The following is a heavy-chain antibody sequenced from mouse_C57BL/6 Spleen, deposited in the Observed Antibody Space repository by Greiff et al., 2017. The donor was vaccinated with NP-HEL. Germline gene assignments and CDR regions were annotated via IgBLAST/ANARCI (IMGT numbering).Heavy chain of an antibody. CDR2: IYPGDGDT. Sequence: VQRVESGAELVQPGASVKISCTASGYAFSSYWMNWVRQRPGKGLEWIGQIYPGDGDTNYNGKFKGKATLTADKSSSTAYMQLSSLTSEDSSVYFCARSDTTVGYARDYWGQGTSVTVSS. V-gene: IGHV1-80*01. CDR3: ARSDTTVGYARDY. D-gene: IGHD1-1*01. CDR1: GYAFSSYW. J-gene: IGHJ4*01.